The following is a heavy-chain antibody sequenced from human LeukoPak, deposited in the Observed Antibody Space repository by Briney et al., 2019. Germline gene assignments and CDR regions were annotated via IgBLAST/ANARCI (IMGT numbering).Heavy chain of an antibody. J-gene: IGHJ4*02. CDR1: GFTFSNYW. CDR3: AAGDYGVHGDY. V-gene: IGHV3-7*03. CDR2: INQDGNKK. Sequence: GGSLRLSCAASGFTFSNYWMTWVRQAPGKGLEWVAHINQDGNKKYYVDSVKGRFTIFRDNAKNSLYLQMNSLRAEDTAVYYCAAGDYGVHGDYWGQGILVTVSS. D-gene: IGHD4/OR15-4a*01.